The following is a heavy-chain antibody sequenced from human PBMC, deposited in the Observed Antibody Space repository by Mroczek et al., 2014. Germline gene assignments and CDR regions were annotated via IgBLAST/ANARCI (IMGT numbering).Heavy chain of an antibody. CDR2: IIPIFGTA. CDR3: ARVSSIVVVPAATVPEDYYYSYMDV. V-gene: IGHV1-69*01. Sequence: VQLVETGAEVKKPGSSVKVSCKASGGTFSSYAISWVRQAPGQGLEWMGGIIPIFGTANYAQKFQGRVTITADESTSTAYMELSSLRSEDTAVYYCARVSSIVVVPAATVPEDYYYSYMDVWGKGDPRSPSP. D-gene: IGHD2-2*01. CDR1: GGTFSSYA. J-gene: IGHJ6*03.